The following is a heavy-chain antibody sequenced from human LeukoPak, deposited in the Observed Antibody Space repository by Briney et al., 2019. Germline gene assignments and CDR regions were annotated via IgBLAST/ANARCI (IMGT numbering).Heavy chain of an antibody. CDR2: IYYSGST. D-gene: IGHD6-13*01. CDR3: ASIPGIVAAGTAMGAFDI. Sequence: SETLSLTCTVSGGSISSSSYYWGWIRQPPGKGLEWIGSIYYSGSTYYNPSLKSRVTISVDTSKNQFSLKLSSVTAADTAVYYCASIPGIVAAGTAMGAFDIWGQGTMVTVSS. CDR1: GGSISSSSYY. V-gene: IGHV4-39*01. J-gene: IGHJ3*02.